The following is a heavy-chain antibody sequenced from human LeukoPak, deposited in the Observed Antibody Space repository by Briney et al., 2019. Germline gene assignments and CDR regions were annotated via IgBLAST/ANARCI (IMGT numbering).Heavy chain of an antibody. D-gene: IGHD7-27*01. CDR2: INHSGST. J-gene: IGHJ5*02. Sequence: PSETLSLTCAVYGGSFSGYYWSWIRQPPGKGLEWIGEINHSGSTNYNPSLKSRVTISVDTSKNQFSLKLSSVTAADTAVYYCARDPWGSNWFDPWGQGTLVTVSS. V-gene: IGHV4-34*01. CDR3: ARDPWGSNWFDP. CDR1: GGSFSGYY.